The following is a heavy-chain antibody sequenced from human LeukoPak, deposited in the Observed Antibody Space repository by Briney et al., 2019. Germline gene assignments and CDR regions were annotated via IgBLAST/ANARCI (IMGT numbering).Heavy chain of an antibody. CDR3: ARENTYYDILTGYHKSWFDP. J-gene: IGHJ5*02. CDR2: IYTSGST. CDR1: GGSISSYY. D-gene: IGHD3-9*01. V-gene: IGHV4-4*07. Sequence: SETLSLTCTVSGGSISSYYWSWIRQPAGKGLEWIGRIYTSGSTNYNPSLKSRVTMSVDTSKNQFSLKLSSVTAADTAVYYRARENTYYDILTGYHKSWFDPWGQGTLVTVSS.